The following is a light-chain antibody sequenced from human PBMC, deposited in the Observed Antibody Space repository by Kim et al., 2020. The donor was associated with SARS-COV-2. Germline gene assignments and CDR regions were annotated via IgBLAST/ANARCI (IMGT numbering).Light chain of an antibody. V-gene: IGLV1-51*01. CDR2: DNN. CDR3: GTWDSSLSVGL. CDR1: TSNIGKNY. J-gene: IGLJ2*01. Sequence: QSVLTQPPSVSAAPGQKVTISCSGRTSNIGKNYVSWFQKLPGTAPKLLIYDNNRRPSGIPDRFSGSKSGTSATLGITGLQTGDEADYYCGTWDSSLSVGLFGGGTRLTVL.